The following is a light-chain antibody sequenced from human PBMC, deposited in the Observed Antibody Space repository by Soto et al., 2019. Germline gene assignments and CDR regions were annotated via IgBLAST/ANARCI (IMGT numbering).Light chain of an antibody. CDR1: QGISSY. CDR2: AAS. CDR3: QQLNSYPPT. V-gene: IGKV1-9*01. J-gene: IGKJ4*01. Sequence: IQLTQSPSSLSASVGDRVTITCRASQGISSYLAWYQQKPGKAPKLLIYAASTLQSGVPSRFSGSGSGTDFTLTISSLQPEDFAHYYCQQLNSYPPTFGGGTKVEIK.